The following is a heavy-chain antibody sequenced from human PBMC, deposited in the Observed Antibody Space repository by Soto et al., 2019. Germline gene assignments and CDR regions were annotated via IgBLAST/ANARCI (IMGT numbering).Heavy chain of an antibody. Sequence: SETLSLTCTMSGDSVSSDTYFWTWIRQPPGKGLEWIAYISYTGDTNYNPSLKSRVTISIDTSINQFSLTLTSVTTADTAIYFCARIVVGATVDLWGQGXLVTVYS. CDR3: ARIVVGATVDL. CDR1: GDSVSSDTYF. D-gene: IGHD1-26*01. V-gene: IGHV4-61*01. CDR2: ISYTGDT. J-gene: IGHJ5*02.